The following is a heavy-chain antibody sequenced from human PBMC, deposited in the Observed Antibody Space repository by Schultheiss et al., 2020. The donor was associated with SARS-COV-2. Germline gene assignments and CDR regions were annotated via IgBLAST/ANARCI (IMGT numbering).Heavy chain of an antibody. D-gene: IGHD6-13*01. Sequence: ETLSLTCTVSGGSISSSSYNWGWIRQPPGKGLEWVSAISGSGGSTYYADSVKGRFTISRDNSKNTLYLQMNSLRAEDTAVYYCARDYAGYSSSWYVYYYYGMDVWGQGTTVTVSS. CDR3: ARDYAGYSSSWYVYYYYGMDV. V-gene: IGHV3-23*01. J-gene: IGHJ6*02. CDR1: GGSISSSSYN. CDR2: ISGSGGST.